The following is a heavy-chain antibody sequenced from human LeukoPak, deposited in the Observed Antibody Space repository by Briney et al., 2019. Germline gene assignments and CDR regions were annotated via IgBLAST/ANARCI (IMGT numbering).Heavy chain of an antibody. CDR1: GGSFSGYY. V-gene: IGHV4-34*01. D-gene: IGHD3-22*01. CDR3: ARDRHYDTSGADY. Sequence: SETLSLTCAVYGGSFSGYYWGWIRQPPGKGLEWIGNIYYSGSTYYNPSLKSRVTLSVDTSKNQFSLKLTSVTAADTAVYYCARDRHYDTSGADYWGQGTLVTVSS. CDR2: IYYSGST. J-gene: IGHJ4*02.